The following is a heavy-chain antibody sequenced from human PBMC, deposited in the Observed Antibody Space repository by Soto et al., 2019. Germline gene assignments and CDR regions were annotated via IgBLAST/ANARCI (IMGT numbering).Heavy chain of an antibody. D-gene: IGHD3-9*01. J-gene: IGHJ4*02. CDR3: AAQPYIRFFDWLSRSPATDY. CDR1: GGSISSSSYY. V-gene: IGHV4-39*01. Sequence: SETLSLTCTVSGGSISSSSYYWGWIRQPPGKGLEWIGSIYYSGSTYYNPSLKSRVTISVDTSKNQFSLKLSSVTAADTAVYYCAAQPYIRFFDWLSRSPATDYWGQGTLVTVSS. CDR2: IYYSGST.